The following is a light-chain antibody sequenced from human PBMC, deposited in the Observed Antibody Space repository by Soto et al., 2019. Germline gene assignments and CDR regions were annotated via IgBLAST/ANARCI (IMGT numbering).Light chain of an antibody. V-gene: IGLV1-40*01. J-gene: IGLJ2*01. Sequence: QSVLTQPPSVSGAPGQRVTISCTGGDSNIGAGYDVHWYQQFPRTAPKLLIYGNTNRPSGVPDRFSGSKPGASASLAITGLRAEDEADYYCQSYDSSLSGRVFGGGTQLTVL. CDR3: QSYDSSLSGRV. CDR1: DSNIGAGYD. CDR2: GNT.